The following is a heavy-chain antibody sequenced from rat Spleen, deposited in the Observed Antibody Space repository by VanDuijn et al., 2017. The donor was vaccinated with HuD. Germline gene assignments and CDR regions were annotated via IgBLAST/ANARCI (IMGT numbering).Heavy chain of an antibody. CDR1: GFTLSDHY. Sequence: EVQLVESDGGLVQPGRSLKLSCAASGFTLSDHYMAWVRQAPTKGREWVATLIYDGSSTYYRDSVKGRFTISRDNAKSTLYLQMDSLRSEDTATYYCARGSTVATKVMDAWGQGASVTVSS. CDR3: ARGSTVATKVMDA. D-gene: IGHD1-8*01. V-gene: IGHV5-29*01. CDR2: LIYDGSST. J-gene: IGHJ4*01.